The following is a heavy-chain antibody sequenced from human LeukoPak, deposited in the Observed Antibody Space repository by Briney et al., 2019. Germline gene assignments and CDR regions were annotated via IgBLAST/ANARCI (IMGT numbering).Heavy chain of an antibody. CDR1: GDSISSGGYS. D-gene: IGHD3-3*01. V-gene: IGHV4-30-2*01. Sequence: SETLSLTCTVSGDSISSGGYSWSWIRQPPGKGLEWIGYIYHIGYISQSGNIYQNPSLKSRVTISLDTSRNQFSPKLSSVTAADTAVYYCARINDFWSGPTLGVWGQGTTVTVSS. CDR2: ISQSGNI. CDR3: ARINDFWSGPTLGV. J-gene: IGHJ6*02.